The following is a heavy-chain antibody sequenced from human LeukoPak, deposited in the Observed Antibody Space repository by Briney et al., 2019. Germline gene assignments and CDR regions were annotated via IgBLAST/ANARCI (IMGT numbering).Heavy chain of an antibody. CDR2: IDNAGSIT. Sequence: GGSLRLSCAASGFTVSSNYMNWVRQAPGKGLEWVSRIDNAGSITTYADSVKGRFTISRDNAENTLYLQINSLRVEDTAVYYCVRSAFHAGSGNYYDYWGQGTLVTVSS. D-gene: IGHD3-22*01. J-gene: IGHJ4*02. CDR3: VRSAFHAGSGNYYDY. CDR1: GFTVSSNY. V-gene: IGHV3-74*03.